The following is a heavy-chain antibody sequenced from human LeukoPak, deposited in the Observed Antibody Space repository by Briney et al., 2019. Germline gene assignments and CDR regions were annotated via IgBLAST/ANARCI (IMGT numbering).Heavy chain of an antibody. Sequence: ASVKVSCKASGYTFTTYALHWVRQAPGQRLEWMGWISAGSGNTKYSQKFQGRVTITRDTSASTAYMELSSLRSEDTAVYYCAREYSSGWYHFDYWGQGTLVTVSS. V-gene: IGHV1-3*01. J-gene: IGHJ4*02. CDR1: GYTFTTYA. D-gene: IGHD6-19*01. CDR3: AREYSSGWYHFDY. CDR2: ISAGSGNT.